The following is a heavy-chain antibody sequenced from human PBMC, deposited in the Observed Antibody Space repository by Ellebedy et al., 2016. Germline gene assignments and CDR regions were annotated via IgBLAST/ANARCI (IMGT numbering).Heavy chain of an antibody. CDR1: GFTFSDHY. CDR3: ARDGSEWSRDY. J-gene: IGHJ4*02. Sequence: GGSLRLXXVASGFTFSDHYMSWIRQAPGKGLEWVSYISGTGITISYADSVQDRFAISRDNAKNSLFLQMNSLRVEDTAVYYCARDGSEWSRDYWGQGTLVTVSS. V-gene: IGHV3-11*04. CDR2: ISGTGITI. D-gene: IGHD3-3*01.